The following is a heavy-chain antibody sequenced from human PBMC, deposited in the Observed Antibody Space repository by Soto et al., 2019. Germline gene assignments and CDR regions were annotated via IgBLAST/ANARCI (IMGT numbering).Heavy chain of an antibody. Sequence: QVQLVESGGGVVQPGRSLRLSCAASGFTFSSYGMHWVRQAPGKGLEWVAAISHDGSSKYYADSVKGRLTISRDNSKNTWFLQTNRLSCEDSALYYCAPGVGVWKVGHWGQGTLVNVSP. J-gene: IGHJ4*02. CDR1: GFTFSSYG. CDR2: ISHDGSSK. CDR3: APGVGVWKVGH. V-gene: IGHV3-30*03. D-gene: IGHD1-1*01.